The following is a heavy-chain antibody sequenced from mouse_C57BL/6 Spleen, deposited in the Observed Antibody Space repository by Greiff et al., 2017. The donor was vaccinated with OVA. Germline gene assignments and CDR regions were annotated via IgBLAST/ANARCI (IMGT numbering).Heavy chain of an antibody. Sequence: QVQLQQPGAELVRPGTSVKLSCKASGYTFTSYWMHWVKQRPGQGLEWIGVIDPSDSYTNYNQKLKGKATLTVDTSSSTAYMQLSSLTSEDSAVYYCAKGYRDFDYWGQSTTLTVSS. J-gene: IGHJ2*01. D-gene: IGHD2-2*01. CDR1: GYTFTSYW. CDR3: AKGYRDFDY. CDR2: IDPSDSYT. V-gene: IGHV1-59*01.